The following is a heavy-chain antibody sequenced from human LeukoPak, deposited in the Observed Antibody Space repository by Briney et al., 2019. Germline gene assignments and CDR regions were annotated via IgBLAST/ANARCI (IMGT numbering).Heavy chain of an antibody. J-gene: IGHJ2*01. CDR1: GESFSGYS. D-gene: IGHD6-19*01. V-gene: IGHV4-34*01. CDR3: ARHGWHAWYFDL. CDR2: INQRRNT. Sequence: SETLSLTCVVYGESFSGYSWSWIRQPPGKGLEWIGEINQRRNTNYSPSLKSRVTISIDTSKNQFSLKLSSVTAADTAVYYCARHGWHAWYFDLWGRGTLVTVSS.